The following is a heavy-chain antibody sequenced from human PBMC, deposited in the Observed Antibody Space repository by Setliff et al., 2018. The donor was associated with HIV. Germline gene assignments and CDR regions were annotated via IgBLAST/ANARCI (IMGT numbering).Heavy chain of an antibody. V-gene: IGHV4-4*07. CDR1: GGSISSYY. CDR3: ARDSFTVDYFMDV. Sequence: SETLSLTCTVSGGSISSYYWSWIRQPAGKGLEWIGHIYTSGSTNYNPSLKSRVTISVDTSKNQFSLKVNSVTAADTAVYFCARDSFTVDYFMDVWGKGTPVTVSS. CDR2: IYTSGST. D-gene: IGHD3-10*01. J-gene: IGHJ6*03.